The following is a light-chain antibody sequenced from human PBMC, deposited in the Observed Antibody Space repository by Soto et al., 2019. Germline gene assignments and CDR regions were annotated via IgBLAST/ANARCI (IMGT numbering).Light chain of an antibody. CDR3: QQRSNWPPLT. V-gene: IGKV3-11*01. J-gene: IGKJ4*01. CDR1: QSVSSY. Sequence: EIVLTQSPATLSLSPGERATLSCRASQSVSSYLAWYQQKPGQAPRLLIYDASNSATGIPARFSGSGSGTDVTLTIISLEPDDFAVYYCQQRSNWPPLTFGGGTKVEIK. CDR2: DAS.